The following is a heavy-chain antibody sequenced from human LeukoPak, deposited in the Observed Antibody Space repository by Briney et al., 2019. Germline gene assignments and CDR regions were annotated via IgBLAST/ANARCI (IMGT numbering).Heavy chain of an antibody. V-gene: IGHV3-23*01. Sequence: GGSLRLSCAASEFTFSNYAMTWVRQGPGKGLEWVSGISGSGDTTYYADSEKGRFTTSRDNFRNTLYLQMNSLTVADTAVYFCARESFKAVAGYLDYWGQGILVTVSS. J-gene: IGHJ4*02. D-gene: IGHD6-19*01. CDR1: EFTFSNYA. CDR2: ISGSGDTT. CDR3: ARESFKAVAGYLDY.